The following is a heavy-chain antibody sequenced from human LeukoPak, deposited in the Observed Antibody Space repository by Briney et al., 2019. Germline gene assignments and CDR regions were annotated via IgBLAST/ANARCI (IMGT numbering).Heavy chain of an antibody. J-gene: IGHJ4*02. CDR3: AREGGFYRPLDY. CDR1: GGSVSSTNW. Sequence: SETLSLTCGVSGGSVSSTNWWTWIRQPPGKGLEWIGEDHLDGRTNFNPSLKSRLTMSLDVSENHVSLKLTSVTAADTAVYYCAREGGFYRPLDYSGQGTLVTVSS. D-gene: IGHD6-25*01. V-gene: IGHV4-4*02. CDR2: DHLDGRT.